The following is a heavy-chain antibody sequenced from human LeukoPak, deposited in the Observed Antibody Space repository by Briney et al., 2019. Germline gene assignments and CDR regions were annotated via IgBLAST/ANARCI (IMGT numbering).Heavy chain of an antibody. D-gene: IGHD6-6*01. Sequence: SETLSLTCTVSGGSISSYYWSWIQQPAGKGLEWIGRIYRGGSTYYNPSLKSRVTISVDTSKNQFSLKLSSVTAADTAVYYCVGYSSSFAFDYWGQGTLVTVSS. CDR2: IYRGGST. J-gene: IGHJ4*02. CDR3: VGYSSSFAFDY. V-gene: IGHV4-4*07. CDR1: GGSISSYY.